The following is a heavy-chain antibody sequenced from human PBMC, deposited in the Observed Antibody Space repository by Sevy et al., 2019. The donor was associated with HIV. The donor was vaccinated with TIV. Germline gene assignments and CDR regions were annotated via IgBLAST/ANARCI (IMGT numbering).Heavy chain of an antibody. Sequence: ASVKVSCKTSGYSFTNYGVIWVRQAPGQGLERMGWISTYNGKTKYAETVQGRVTMTTDTSTSTVYMELTSLRSDDTAVYYCARKYYYETTDYEWGIDYWGQGTLVTVSS. CDR3: ARKYYYETTDYEWGIDY. CDR2: ISTYNGKT. D-gene: IGHD3-22*01. J-gene: IGHJ4*02. CDR1: GYSFTNYG. V-gene: IGHV1-18*01.